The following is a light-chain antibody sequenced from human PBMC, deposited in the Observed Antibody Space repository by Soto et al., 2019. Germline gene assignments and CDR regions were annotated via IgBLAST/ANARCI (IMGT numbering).Light chain of an antibody. CDR2: GAS. CDR3: QQSSNWPPSIT. CDR1: QSVSSN. Sequence: EIVMTQSPATLSVSPGERATLSCRASQSVSSNLAWYQQKPGQAPTLLIYGASTRATGIPARFSGSGSGTEFTLTISSLQSEDFAVYYCQQSSNWPPSITFGQGTRLEIK. J-gene: IGKJ5*01. V-gene: IGKV3-15*01.